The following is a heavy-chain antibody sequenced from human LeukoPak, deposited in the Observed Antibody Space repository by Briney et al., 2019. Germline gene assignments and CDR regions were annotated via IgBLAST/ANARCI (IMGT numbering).Heavy chain of an antibody. Sequence: PGGSLRLSCAASGFTFSSYSMNWVRQAPGKGLEWVSYISSSSSTIYYADSVKGRFTISRDNAKNSLYLQMNSLRAEDTAVYYCAKDPGMTTVTSDAFDIWGQGTMVTVSS. J-gene: IGHJ3*02. CDR3: AKDPGMTTVTSDAFDI. CDR2: ISSSSSTI. CDR1: GFTFSSYS. D-gene: IGHD4-17*01. V-gene: IGHV3-48*01.